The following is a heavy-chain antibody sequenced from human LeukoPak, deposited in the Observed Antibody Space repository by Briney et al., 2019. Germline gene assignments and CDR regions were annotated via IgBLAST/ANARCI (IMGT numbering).Heavy chain of an antibody. CDR3: ARVPLRRQYNWFDH. J-gene: IGHJ5*02. Sequence: SETLSLTCAVYGGSFSGYYWSWIRQPPGKGLEWIGEINHSGSTNYNPSLKSRVTISVDTSKNQFSLKLSSVTAADTAVYYCARVPLRRQYNWFDHWGQGTLVTVSS. CDR2: INHSGST. D-gene: IGHD5-24*01. CDR1: GGSFSGYY. V-gene: IGHV4-34*01.